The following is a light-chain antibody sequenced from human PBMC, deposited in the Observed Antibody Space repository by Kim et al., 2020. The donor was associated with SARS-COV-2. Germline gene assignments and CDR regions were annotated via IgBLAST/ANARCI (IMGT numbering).Light chain of an antibody. Sequence: QSVLTQPPSASGTPGQMVTISCSGSSSNIGRNFVNWYQHLPGAAPKLLMFRDDERPSGVPDRFSGSKSGTSASLAISGLQSEDEADYYCASWEDSPNSYVFGTGTKVTVL. CDR2: RDD. J-gene: IGLJ1*01. V-gene: IGLV1-44*01. CDR3: ASWEDSPNSYV. CDR1: SSNIGRNF.